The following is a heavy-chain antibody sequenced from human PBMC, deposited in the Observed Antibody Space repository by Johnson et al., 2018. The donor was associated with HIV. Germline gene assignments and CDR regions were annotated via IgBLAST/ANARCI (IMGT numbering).Heavy chain of an antibody. Sequence: VQLVESGGVVVQPGGSLRLSCAASGFTVSSNYMTWVRQAPGKGLEWVSGIHWNGGSTGYAESVKGRFTISRDNAKNSLYLQLNSLRAEDTALYYCARYTCSSDACDIWGQGTMVTVSS. D-gene: IGHD1-1*01. CDR1: GFTVSSNY. V-gene: IGHV3-20*04. J-gene: IGHJ3*02. CDR2: IHWNGGST. CDR3: ARYTCSSDACDI.